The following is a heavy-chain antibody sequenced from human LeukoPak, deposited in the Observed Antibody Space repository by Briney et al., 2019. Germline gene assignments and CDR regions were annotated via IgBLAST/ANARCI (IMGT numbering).Heavy chain of an antibody. V-gene: IGHV3-23*01. Sequence: GGSLRLSCTASGFTFSTYAMNWVRQAPGKGLEWVSVIIGNAADKAYADSVKGQFTISRDNSKNTLYLQTNSLTVEDTAVYYCVKDRVPDGRYSVDYWGQGTLVTVSS. CDR2: IIGNAADK. J-gene: IGHJ4*02. CDR1: GFTFSTYA. D-gene: IGHD3-16*02. CDR3: VKDRVPDGRYSVDY.